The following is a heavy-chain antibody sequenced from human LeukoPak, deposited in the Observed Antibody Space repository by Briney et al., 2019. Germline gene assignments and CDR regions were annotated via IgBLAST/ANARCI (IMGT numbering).Heavy chain of an antibody. CDR1: GFTFSRYG. CDR3: AKDGFCSSTSCYPNHFDY. D-gene: IGHD2-2*01. CDR2: ISYAGDDK. V-gene: IGHV3-30*18. J-gene: IGHJ4*02. Sequence: PGKSLRLSCAASGFTFSRYGMHWVRQAPGKGLDWVALISYAGDDKYYADSVKGRFTISRDNFKNTLYLQMNTLRAEDTAVYYCAKDGFCSSTSCYPNHFDYWGQGTLVSVSS.